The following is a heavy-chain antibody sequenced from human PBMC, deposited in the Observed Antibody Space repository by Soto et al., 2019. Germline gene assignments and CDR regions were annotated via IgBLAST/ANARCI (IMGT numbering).Heavy chain of an antibody. CDR2: IYYSGST. D-gene: IGHD5-18*01. Sequence: PSETLSLTCTVSGGSVSSGSYYWSWIRQPPGKGLEWIGYIYYSGSTNYNPSLKSRVTISVDTSKNQFSLKLSSVTAADTAAYYCARGYSYGLNWFDPWGQGTLVTVSS. CDR1: GGSVSSGSYY. J-gene: IGHJ5*02. CDR3: ARGYSYGLNWFDP. V-gene: IGHV4-61*01.